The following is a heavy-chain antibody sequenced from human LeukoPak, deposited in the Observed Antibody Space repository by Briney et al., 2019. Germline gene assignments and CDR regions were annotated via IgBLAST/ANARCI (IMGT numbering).Heavy chain of an antibody. CDR2: IYPGDSDT. D-gene: IGHD3-22*01. Sequence: GESLKISCKGSGYSFISHWIGWVRQMPGKGLEWMGIIYPGDSDTRYSPSFQGQVTISADRSISTAYLQWSSLKASDTAMYYCTRAERLVPNYYDSSGYYYALGYWGQGTLVTVSS. J-gene: IGHJ4*02. CDR3: TRAERLVPNYYDSSGYYYALGY. V-gene: IGHV5-51*01. CDR1: GYSFISHW.